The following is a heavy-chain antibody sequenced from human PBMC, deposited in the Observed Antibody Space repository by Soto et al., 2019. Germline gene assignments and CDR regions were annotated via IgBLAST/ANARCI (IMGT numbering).Heavy chain of an antibody. V-gene: IGHV3-33*01. CDR1: GFTFSSYG. Sequence: PRLSCAASGFTFSSYGMHWVRQAPGKGLEWVAVIWYDGSNKYYADSVKGRFTISRDNSKNTLYLQMNSLRAEDTAVYYCARVMSSNSNGHYYGMDVWGQGTTVTVSS. CDR2: IWYDGSNK. CDR3: ARVMSSNSNGHYYGMDV. D-gene: IGHD5-18*01. J-gene: IGHJ6*02.